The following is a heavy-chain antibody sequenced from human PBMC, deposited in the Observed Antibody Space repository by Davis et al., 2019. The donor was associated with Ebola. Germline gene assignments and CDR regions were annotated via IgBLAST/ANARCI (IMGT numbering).Heavy chain of an antibody. Sequence: MPSETLSLTCTVSGGSISSYYWSWIRQPPGKGLEWIGYIYYSGSTNYNPPLKSRVTISVDTSKNQFSLKLSSVTAADTAVYYCARGDRGYSYGYGDYYYHGMDVWGQGTTVTVSS. CDR1: GGSISSYY. D-gene: IGHD5-18*01. CDR3: ARGDRGYSYGYGDYYYHGMDV. CDR2: IYYSGST. J-gene: IGHJ6*02. V-gene: IGHV4-59*01.